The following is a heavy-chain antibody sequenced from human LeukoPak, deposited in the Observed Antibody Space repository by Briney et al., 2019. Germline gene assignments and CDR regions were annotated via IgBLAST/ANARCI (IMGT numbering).Heavy chain of an antibody. D-gene: IGHD1-26*01. J-gene: IGHJ6*03. CDR1: GGTFSSYA. CDR2: IIPIFGTA. V-gene: IGHV1-69*13. CDR3: ARGCVLVGAMARYDYYCMDV. Sequence: ASVKVSCKASGGTFSSYAISWVRQAPGQGLEWMGGIIPIFGTANYAQKFQGRVTITADESTSTAYMELSSLRSEDTAVYYSARGCVLVGAMARYDYYCMDVWGKGTTVTVSS.